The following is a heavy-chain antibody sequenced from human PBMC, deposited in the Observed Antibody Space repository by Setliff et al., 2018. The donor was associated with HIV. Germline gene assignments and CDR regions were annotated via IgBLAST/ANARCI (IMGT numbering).Heavy chain of an antibody. J-gene: IGHJ6*03. V-gene: IGHV4-34*01. CDR1: GGSFSGYY. CDR2: INHSGRT. D-gene: IGHD2-2*01. CDR3: ARGTLVVPDARDYYYYLDV. Sequence: SETLSLPCAVYGGSFSGYYWTWIRQPPGKGLEWIGEINHSGRTNDNPSLKSRLTISVDTSKNQFSLRLRSVTAADSAIYYCARGTLVVPDARDYYYYLDVWGQGNTVTVSS.